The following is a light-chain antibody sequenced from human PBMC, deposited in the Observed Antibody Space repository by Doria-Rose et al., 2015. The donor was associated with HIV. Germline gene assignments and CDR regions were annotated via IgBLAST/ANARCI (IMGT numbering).Light chain of an antibody. V-gene: IGKV4-1*01. J-gene: IGKJ3*01. CDR1: QSLLYTSKNY. Sequence: DIRMTQSPESLGMSLGERATLNCKSNQSLLYTSKNYLAWYQQKPGQPPKLLIYWASTRQSGFPARLSGSGSGTDFTLTISSLEAEDVAVYYCQQYYDTPSFGPGTTVDIK. CDR2: WAS. CDR3: QQYYDTPS.